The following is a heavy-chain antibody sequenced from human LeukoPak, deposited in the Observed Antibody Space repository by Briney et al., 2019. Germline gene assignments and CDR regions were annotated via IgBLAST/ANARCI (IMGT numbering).Heavy chain of an antibody. Sequence: RGSLRLSCAASGFTFSSYAMSWVRQAPGKGLEWVSAISGSGGSTYYADSVKGRFTISRDNAKNSPYLQMNSLRAEDTAVYYCARDATYYDYVWGSYRPGIFDYWGQGTLVTVSS. D-gene: IGHD3-16*02. CDR2: ISGSGGST. V-gene: IGHV3-23*01. CDR1: GFTFSSYA. J-gene: IGHJ4*02. CDR3: ARDATYYDYVWGSYRPGIFDY.